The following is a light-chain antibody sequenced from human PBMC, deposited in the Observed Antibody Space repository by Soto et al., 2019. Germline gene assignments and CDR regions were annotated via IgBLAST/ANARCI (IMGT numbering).Light chain of an antibody. CDR1: SSDVGAYNF. CDR3: RSHTSSRSLV. J-gene: IGLJ1*01. Sequence: QSALTQPASVSGSPGQSITISCTGTSSDVGAYNFVSWYQHHPGTAPKLLIYDVTNRPSGVSVRFSASKSGNTASLTISGLQTEDEADYYCRSHTSSRSLVFGTGTKLTVL. V-gene: IGLV2-14*03. CDR2: DVT.